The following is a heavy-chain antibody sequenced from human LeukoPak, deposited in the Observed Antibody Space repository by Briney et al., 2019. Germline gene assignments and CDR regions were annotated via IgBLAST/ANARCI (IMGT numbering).Heavy chain of an antibody. CDR1: GFTFSSYC. CDR2: IKQDGSEK. J-gene: IGHJ4*02. CDR3: AKGLAYFDY. Sequence: GGSLRLSCAASGFTFSSYCMSWVHQAPGKGLEWVANIKQDGSEKYYVDSVKGRFTISRDNAKNSLYLQMNSLRAEDTALYYCAKGLAYFDYWGQGTLVTVSS. V-gene: IGHV3-7*03. D-gene: IGHD6-19*01.